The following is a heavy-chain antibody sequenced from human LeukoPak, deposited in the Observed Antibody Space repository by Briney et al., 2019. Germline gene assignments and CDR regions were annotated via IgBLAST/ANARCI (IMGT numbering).Heavy chain of an antibody. CDR2: ISSSSSYI. CDR1: GFTFSSYS. V-gene: IGHV3-21*01. J-gene: IGHJ4*02. CDR3: ARGYYYDSGGYLRGRYYFDY. D-gene: IGHD3-22*01. Sequence: PGGSLRLSCAASGFTFSSYSMNWVRQAPGKGLEWVSSISSSSSYIYYADSVKGRFTISRDNAKNSLYLQMNSLRAEDTAVYYCARGYYYDSGGYLRGRYYFDYWGQGTLVTVSS.